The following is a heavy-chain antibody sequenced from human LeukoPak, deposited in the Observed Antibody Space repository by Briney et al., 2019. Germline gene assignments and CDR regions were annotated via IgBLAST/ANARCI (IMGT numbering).Heavy chain of an antibody. CDR1: GHIFTSYY. Sequence: GASVKVSCKASGHIFTSYYMYWVRQAPGQGLEWMGLINPSGGSIRYAQKFQGRVTMTRNTSISTAYMELSSLRSEDTAVYYCAIFEHRSSGWYSGLYYYYYYMDVWGKGTTVTISS. CDR3: AIFEHRSSGWYSGLYYYYYYMDV. J-gene: IGHJ6*03. D-gene: IGHD6-19*01. CDR2: INPSGGSI. V-gene: IGHV1-46*01.